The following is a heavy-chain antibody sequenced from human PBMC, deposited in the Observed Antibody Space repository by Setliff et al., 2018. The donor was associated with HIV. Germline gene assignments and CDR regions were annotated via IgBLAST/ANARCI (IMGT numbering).Heavy chain of an antibody. CDR1: GFTFDDYG. Sequence: GGSLRLSCAASGFTFDDYGMTWVRQAPGKGLEWVSGINWNGGGTGYADSVKGRFTISRDNAKNSLYLQMNSLRAEDTAVYYCARYNWNPLGYRFDYWGQGTLVTVSS. J-gene: IGHJ4*02. V-gene: IGHV3-20*04. D-gene: IGHD1-20*01. CDR2: INWNGGGT. CDR3: ARYNWNPLGYRFDY.